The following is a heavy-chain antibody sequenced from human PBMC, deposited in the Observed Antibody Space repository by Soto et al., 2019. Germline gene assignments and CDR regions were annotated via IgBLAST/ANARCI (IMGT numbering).Heavy chain of an antibody. CDR1: GGILSTNT. CDR2: IIPILGVA. J-gene: IGHJ2*01. CDR3: ARGSIGASQHYCYFDL. D-gene: IGHD4-17*01. V-gene: IGHV1-69*02. Sequence: QVQLVQSGAEVKKPGSSVKVSCKASGGILSTNTISWVRQAPGQGLEWMGRIIPILGVANYAQKFQGRVTMSADTPTSTAYMELRXPRSEDTAVYYCARGSIGASQHYCYFDLSGRGTPV.